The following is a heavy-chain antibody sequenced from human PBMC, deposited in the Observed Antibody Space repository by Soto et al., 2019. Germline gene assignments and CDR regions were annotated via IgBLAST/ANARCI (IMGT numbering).Heavy chain of an antibody. V-gene: IGHV1-69*06. CDR3: ARGAPDSSNWRYGLQTFDS. CDR1: GGTFSNYA. CDR2: IIPIFDTA. J-gene: IGHJ5*01. Sequence: QVQLVQSGAEVKKPGSSVKVSCKASGGTFSNYAISWVRQAPGQGLEWMGGIIPIFDTANYAQKFQGRVTIIADKSTYTVYLQLSSLRSEDTAVYYCARGAPDSSNWRYGLQTFDSWDQGSLVTVSS. D-gene: IGHD4-4*01.